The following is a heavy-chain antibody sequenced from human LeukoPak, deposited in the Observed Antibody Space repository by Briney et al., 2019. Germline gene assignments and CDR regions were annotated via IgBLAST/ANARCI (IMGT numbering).Heavy chain of an antibody. CDR2: INPNSGGT. CDR1: GYTFTGYY. D-gene: IGHD2-15*01. J-gene: IGHJ5*02. V-gene: IGHV1-2*04. Sequence: ASVKVSCKASGYTFTGYYMHWVRQAPGQGLEWMGWINPNSGGTNYAQKFQGWVTMTRDTSISTAYMELSRLRSDDTAVYYCARGGPTIVVVVAATDWFDPWGQGTPVIVSS. CDR3: ARGGPTIVVVVAATDWFDP.